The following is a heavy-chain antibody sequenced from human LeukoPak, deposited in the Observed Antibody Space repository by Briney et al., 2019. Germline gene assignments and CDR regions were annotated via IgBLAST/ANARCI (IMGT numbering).Heavy chain of an antibody. J-gene: IGHJ4*02. D-gene: IGHD4-23*01. CDR1: GYTFTSYG. CDR3: ARAVVTPGDFDY. CDR2: ISAYNGNT. Sequence: ASVKVSCKASGYTFTSYGISWVRQAPGQGLEWMRWISAYNGNTNYAQKLQGRVTMTTDTSTSTAYMELRSLRSDDTAVYYCARAVVTPGDFDYWGQGTLVTVSS. V-gene: IGHV1-18*01.